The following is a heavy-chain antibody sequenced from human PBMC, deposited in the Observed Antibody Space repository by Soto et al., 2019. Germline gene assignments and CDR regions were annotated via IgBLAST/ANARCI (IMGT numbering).Heavy chain of an antibody. CDR1: GFTFSDYH. J-gene: IGHJ4*02. D-gene: IGHD6-13*01. Sequence: VQLVESGGGLVKPGGSLRLSCAASGFTFSDYHMTWIRQAPGKGLEWVSYISTTSTSTNYADSVKGRFTISRDNAKNSLYLQMNSLRAEDTAVYYCARGGQQQRNAGGQGTLFTVSS. CDR3: ARGGQQQRNA. V-gene: IGHV3-11*05. CDR2: ISTTSTST.